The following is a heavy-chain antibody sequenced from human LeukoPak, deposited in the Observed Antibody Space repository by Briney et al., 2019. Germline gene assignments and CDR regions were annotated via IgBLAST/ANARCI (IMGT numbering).Heavy chain of an antibody. CDR3: ARDNYDILTGYYPYYYYYYMDV. V-gene: IGHV4-61*02. Sequence: SETLSLTCTVSGGSISSGSYYWSWIRQPAGKGLEWIGRIYTSGSTNYNPSLKSRVTISVDTSKNQFSLKLSSVTAADTAVYYCARDNYDILTGYYPYYYYYYMDVWGKGTTVTISS. J-gene: IGHJ6*03. CDR1: GGSISSGSYY. D-gene: IGHD3-9*01. CDR2: IYTSGST.